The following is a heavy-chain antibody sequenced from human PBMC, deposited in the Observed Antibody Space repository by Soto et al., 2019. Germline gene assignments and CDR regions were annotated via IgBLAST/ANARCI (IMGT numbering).Heavy chain of an antibody. J-gene: IGHJ6*04. D-gene: IGHD4-17*01. V-gene: IGHV4-31*03. CDR1: GGSISSGGYY. CDR3: ARDVGTTVGSPPPYYAMDV. CDR2: IYYSGST. Sequence: SETLSLTCTVSGGSISSGGYYWSWIRQHPGKGLEWIGYIYYSGSTSYNPSLKSRVTISLDTSKNQFSLKLSSVTAADTAVYYCARDVGTTVGSPPPYYAMDVWAKGTTIIVSS.